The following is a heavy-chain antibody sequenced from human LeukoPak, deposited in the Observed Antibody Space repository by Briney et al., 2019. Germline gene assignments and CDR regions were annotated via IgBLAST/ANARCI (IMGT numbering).Heavy chain of an antibody. D-gene: IGHD3-16*01. CDR3: ARDLRGQPYDY. V-gene: IGHV3-21*01. CDR2: ISSSSSYI. CDR1: GFTFSSYS. Sequence: GGSLRLSCAASGFTFSSYSMNWVRQALGKGLEWVSSISSSSSYIYYADSVKGRFTISRDNAKNSLYLQMNSLRAEDTAVYYCARDLRGQPYDYWGQGTLVTVSS. J-gene: IGHJ4*02.